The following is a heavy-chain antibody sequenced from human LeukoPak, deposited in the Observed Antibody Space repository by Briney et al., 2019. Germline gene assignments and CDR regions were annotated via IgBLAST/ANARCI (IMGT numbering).Heavy chain of an antibody. CDR3: AKDRYSGYDSLDY. CDR2: ISYDGSNK. D-gene: IGHD5-12*01. CDR1: GFTFSGYP. J-gene: IGHJ4*02. Sequence: PGGSLRLSCAASGFTFSGYPIHWVRQAPGKGLEWVAVISYDGSNKYYADSVKGRFTISRDNSKNTLYLQMNSLRAEDTAVYYCAKDRYSGYDSLDYWGQGTLVTVSS. V-gene: IGHV3-30*04.